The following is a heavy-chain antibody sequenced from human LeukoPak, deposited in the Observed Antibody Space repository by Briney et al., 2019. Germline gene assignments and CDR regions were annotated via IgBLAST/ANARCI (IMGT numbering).Heavy chain of an antibody. CDR1: GFTFSSYG. CDR2: ISGSGGST. Sequence: PGGTLRLSCAASGFTFSSYGMSWVRQAPGKGLEWVSAISGSGGSTYYADSVKGRFTISRDNSKNTLYLQMNSLRAEDTAVYYCARGWDIVATIRAWFDPWGQGTLVTVSS. J-gene: IGHJ5*02. CDR3: ARGWDIVATIRAWFDP. D-gene: IGHD5-12*01. V-gene: IGHV3-23*01.